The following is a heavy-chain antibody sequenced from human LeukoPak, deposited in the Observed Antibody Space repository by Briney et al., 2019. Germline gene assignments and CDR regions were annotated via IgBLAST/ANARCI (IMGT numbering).Heavy chain of an antibody. J-gene: IGHJ3*02. CDR2: IYYGGST. V-gene: IGHV4-59*12. Sequence: SETLSLTGSGSGVSSTNYYWSWVRQPPGKGLEWIGYIYYGGSTNDNPSLKSRVTISVDTSKNQFSLKLSSVTAADTAVYYCARVSSITMIVVVNSDAFDIWGQGTMVTVSS. CDR1: GVSSTNYY. D-gene: IGHD3-22*01. CDR3: ARVSSITMIVVVNSDAFDI.